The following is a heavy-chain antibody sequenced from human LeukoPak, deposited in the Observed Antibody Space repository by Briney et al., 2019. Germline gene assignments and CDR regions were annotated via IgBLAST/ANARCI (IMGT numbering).Heavy chain of an antibody. V-gene: IGHV3-13*01. CDR2: IGTAGDT. CDR3: ARGPSYTYVDY. Sequence: GGSLRLSCAASGFTFSSYDMHWVRQATGKGLEWVSAIGTAGDTYYPGSVKGRFTISRENAMNSLYLQMNSLRAGDTAVYYCARGPSYTYVDYWGQGTLVTVSS. CDR1: GFTFSSYD. D-gene: IGHD2-2*02. J-gene: IGHJ4*02.